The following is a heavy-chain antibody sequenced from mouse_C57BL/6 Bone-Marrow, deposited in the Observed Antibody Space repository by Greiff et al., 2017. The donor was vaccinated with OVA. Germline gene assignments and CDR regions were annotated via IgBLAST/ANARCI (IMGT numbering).Heavy chain of an antibody. V-gene: IGHV1-82*01. CDR3: ARSRGVYDYPWFAY. Sequence: VQRVESGPELVKPGASVKISCKASGYAFSSSWMNWVKQRPGKGLEWIGRIYPGDGDTNYNGKFKGKATLTADKSSSTAYMQLSSLTSEDSAVYFCARSRGVYDYPWFAYWGQGTLVTVSA. CDR2: IYPGDGDT. J-gene: IGHJ3*01. CDR1: GYAFSSSW. D-gene: IGHD2-4*01.